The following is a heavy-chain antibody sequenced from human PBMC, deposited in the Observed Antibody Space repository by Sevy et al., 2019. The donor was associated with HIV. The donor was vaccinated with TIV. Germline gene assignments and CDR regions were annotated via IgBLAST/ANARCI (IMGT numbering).Heavy chain of an antibody. CDR1: GGSISSGDYY. J-gene: IGHJ4*02. Sequence: SETLSLTCTVSGGSISSGDYYWSWIRQPPGKGLEWIGYIYYSGSTYYNPSLKSRVTISVDTSKNQFSLKLSSVTAADTAVYYCARLSGGSYYFDYWGQGTLVTVSS. CDR2: IYYSGST. D-gene: IGHD2-15*01. CDR3: ARLSGGSYYFDY. V-gene: IGHV4-30-4*01.